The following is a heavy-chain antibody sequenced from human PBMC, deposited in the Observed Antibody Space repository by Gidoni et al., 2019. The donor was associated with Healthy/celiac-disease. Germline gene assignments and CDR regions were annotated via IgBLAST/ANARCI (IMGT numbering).Heavy chain of an antibody. J-gene: IGHJ4*02. CDR2: IRGSGGST. CDR1: GFTFSSYA. CDR3: AKGTTVTTPQEFDY. D-gene: IGHD4-17*01. Sequence: EVQLLESGGGLVQPGGSLSLSCAASGFTFSSYAMSWVRQAPGKGLEGVSAIRGSGGSTYYADSVKGRFTISRDNSKNTLYLQMNSLRAEDTAVYYCAKGTTVTTPQEFDYWGQGTLVTVSS. V-gene: IGHV3-23*01.